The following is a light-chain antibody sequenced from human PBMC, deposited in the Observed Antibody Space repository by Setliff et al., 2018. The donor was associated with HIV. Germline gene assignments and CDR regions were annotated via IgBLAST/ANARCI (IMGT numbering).Light chain of an antibody. Sequence: QSALTQPASVSGSPGQSITISCTGTNSDVGGYNYVSWYQHYPGKAPKFMIYDVTTRPSGVSNRFSGSKSGNTASLTISGLQAEDEADYFCCSYVTGSTYVCGTGTKVTV. CDR1: NSDVGGYNY. J-gene: IGLJ1*01. V-gene: IGLV2-23*02. CDR2: DVT. CDR3: CSYVTGSTYV.